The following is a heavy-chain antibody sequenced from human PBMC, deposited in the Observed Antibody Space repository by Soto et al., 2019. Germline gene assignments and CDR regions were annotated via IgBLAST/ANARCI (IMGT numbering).Heavy chain of an antibody. J-gene: IGHJ4*02. V-gene: IGHV3-30-3*01. D-gene: IGHD3-16*02. CDR2: ISYDGSNK. CDR3: ARGGTITFGGVIVIPVDY. Sequence: QVQLVESGGGVVQPGRSLRLSCAASGFTFSSYAMHWVRQAPGKGLEWVAVISYDGSNKYYADSVKGRFTISRDNXKXTXXLQRNSLRAEDTAVYYCARGGTITFGGVIVIPVDYWGQGTLVTVSS. CDR1: GFTFSSYA.